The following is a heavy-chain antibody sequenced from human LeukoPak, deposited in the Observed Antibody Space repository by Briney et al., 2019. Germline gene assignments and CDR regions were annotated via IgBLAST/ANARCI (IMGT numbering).Heavy chain of an antibody. CDR1: GFTFRTYS. CDR3: ARALDGDGWFGAFDI. Sequence: GGSLRLSCAASGFTFRTYSMHWVRQAPGKGLKWVSSISSSGDYIYYGDSLKGRFTISRDNAENSLYLQMNSLRVEDTAVYYCARALDGDGWFGAFDIWGRGTMVTVSS. J-gene: IGHJ3*02. CDR2: ISSSGDYI. D-gene: IGHD6-19*01. V-gene: IGHV3-21*01.